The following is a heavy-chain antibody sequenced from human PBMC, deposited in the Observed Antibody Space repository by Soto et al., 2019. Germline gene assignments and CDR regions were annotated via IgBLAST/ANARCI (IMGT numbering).Heavy chain of an antibody. D-gene: IGHD6-19*01. Sequence: QVQLQESGPGLVKPSGTLSLTCAVSGGSISSSNWWSWVRQPPGKGLEWIGEIYHSGSTNYNPSPKSRVTTSVGKSKNQFPLMLSSVTAADTAVYYCARVAVAGTRIDYWGQGTLVTVSS. CDR3: ARVAVAGTRIDY. CDR2: IYHSGST. V-gene: IGHV4-4*02. CDR1: GGSISSSNW. J-gene: IGHJ4*02.